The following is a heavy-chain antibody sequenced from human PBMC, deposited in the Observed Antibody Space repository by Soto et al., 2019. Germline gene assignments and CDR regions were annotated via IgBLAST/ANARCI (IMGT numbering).Heavy chain of an antibody. CDR1: GYTFTPHD. J-gene: IGHJ4*02. CDR2: MNPNSGYI. Sequence: QVQLVQSGAEVKRPGASVKVSCKASGYTFTPHDINWVRQATGHGLEWMGRMNPNSGYIDFAQRFQGRLTMTTNTSISTAYMELSSLRSEDTAIYYCARGLYCSGGTCSDSWGQGTLVIVSS. CDR3: ARGLYCSGGTCSDS. D-gene: IGHD2-15*01. V-gene: IGHV1-8*01.